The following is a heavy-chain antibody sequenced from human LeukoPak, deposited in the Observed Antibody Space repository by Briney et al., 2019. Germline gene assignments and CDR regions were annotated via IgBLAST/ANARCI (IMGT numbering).Heavy chain of an antibody. CDR3: ARTPISDY. J-gene: IGHJ4*02. V-gene: IGHV4-59*08. CDR2: VFSTGTT. CDR1: GGSMSPYF. Sequence: SETLSLTCSVSGGSMSPYFWTWIRQPPGKGLEWIGYVFSTGTTNYNLSLKSRVTMSVDTSKNQFSLKLSSVTAADTAVYYCARTPISDYWGQGTLVTVSS.